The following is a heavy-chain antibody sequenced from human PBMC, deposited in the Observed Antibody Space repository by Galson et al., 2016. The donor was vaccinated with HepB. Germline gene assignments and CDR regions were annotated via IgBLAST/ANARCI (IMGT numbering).Heavy chain of an antibody. CDR3: AREGRSWYPGFFDY. D-gene: IGHD6-13*01. CDR1: GFSFSSYW. Sequence: SLRLSCAASGFSFSSYWMSWVRQAPGKGLEWVANIKQDGSEKNYVDSAKGRFTISRDNAKNSLYLQMNSLRAEDTAVYYCAREGRSWYPGFFDYWGQGTLVTVSS. V-gene: IGHV3-7*05. CDR2: IKQDGSEK. J-gene: IGHJ4*02.